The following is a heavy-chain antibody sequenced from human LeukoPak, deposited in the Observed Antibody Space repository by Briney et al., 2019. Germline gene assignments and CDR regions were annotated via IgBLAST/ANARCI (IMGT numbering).Heavy chain of an antibody. CDR1: GYTFTSYD. J-gene: IGHJ4*02. D-gene: IGHD3-16*02. V-gene: IGHV1-8*01. CDR2: MNPNSGNT. Sequence: ASVKVSCKASGYTFTSYDINWVRQATGQGLEWMGWMNPNSGNTGYAQKFQGRVTMTRNTSISTAYMELSSLRSEDTAVYYCARALRMITFGGVIVYYFDYWGQGTLATVSS. CDR3: ARALRMITFGGVIVYYFDY.